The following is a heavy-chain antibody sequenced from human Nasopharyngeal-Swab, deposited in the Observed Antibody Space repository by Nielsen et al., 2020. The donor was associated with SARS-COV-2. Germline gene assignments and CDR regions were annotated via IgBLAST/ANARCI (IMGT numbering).Heavy chain of an antibody. CDR2: LLPAFGPP. J-gene: IGHJ6*02. CDR3: ARGKGASYYYYYGMDV. V-gene: IGHV1-69*13. D-gene: IGHD1-26*01. CDR1: GDAFRRFG. Sequence: SVKVSCKAYGDAFRRFGISWVRQAPGQGLEWMGGLLPAFGPPTYAQDSAPALQGRVTVSADESTSTTYMELSRLRSEDTAVYYCARGKGASYYYYYGMDVWGQGTTVTVSS.